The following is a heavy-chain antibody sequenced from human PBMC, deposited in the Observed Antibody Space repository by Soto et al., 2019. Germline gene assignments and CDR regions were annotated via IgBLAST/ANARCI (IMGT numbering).Heavy chain of an antibody. D-gene: IGHD2-2*01. CDR2: INPKSGGT. Sequence: QVQLVQSGTEVKKPGASVKVSCKASGYTFIDYYIHWVRQAPGQGLEWMGWINPKSGGTNYAQKFQGWVTMTRDTSISTAYMELSRLTTDDTAVYYCARGVGSSRFDSWGQGTLVFVSS. CDR3: ARGVGSSRFDS. J-gene: IGHJ4*02. CDR1: GYTFIDYY. V-gene: IGHV1-2*04.